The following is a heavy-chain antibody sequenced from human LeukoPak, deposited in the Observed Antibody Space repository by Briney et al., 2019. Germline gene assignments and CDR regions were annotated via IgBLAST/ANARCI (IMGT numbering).Heavy chain of an antibody. D-gene: IGHD3-10*01. CDR1: GYTFTNYG. J-gene: IGHJ6*02. CDR3: AGHSDLGSGSHYPYYYLMDV. CDR2: INPSGGAT. V-gene: IGHV1-46*01. Sequence: ASVKVSCKASGYTFTNYGVSWVRQAPGQGLEWMGIINPSGGATSYAQKFQGRVAMIGDTSTSTVYMQMSSLRIDDTAVYYCAGHSDLGSGSHYPYYYLMDVWGQGTTVTVSS.